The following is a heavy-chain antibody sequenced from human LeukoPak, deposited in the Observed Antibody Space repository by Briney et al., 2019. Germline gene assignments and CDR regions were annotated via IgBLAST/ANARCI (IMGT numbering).Heavy chain of an antibody. V-gene: IGHV1-69*02. Sequence: SVKVSCKASGGTFSSYTISWVRQAPGQGLEWMGRIIPILGIANYAQKFQGRVTITADKSTSTAYMELSSLRSEDTAVYYCARTSYDSSGYYLWWGQGTLVTVSS. CDR2: IIPILGIA. J-gene: IGHJ4*02. CDR1: GGTFSSYT. D-gene: IGHD3-22*01. CDR3: ARTSYDSSGYYLW.